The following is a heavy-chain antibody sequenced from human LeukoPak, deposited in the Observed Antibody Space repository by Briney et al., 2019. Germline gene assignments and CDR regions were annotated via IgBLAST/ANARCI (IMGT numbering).Heavy chain of an antibody. D-gene: IGHD3-22*01. V-gene: IGHV1-18*01. Sequence: ASVKVSCKASGYTFTSYGISWVRQAPGQGLEWMGWISAYNGNTNYAQKLQGRVTMTTDTSTSTAYMELRSLRSDDTAAYYCAYDSSGLGYYYYGMDVWGQGTTVTVSS. J-gene: IGHJ6*02. CDR1: GYTFTSYG. CDR3: AYDSSGLGYYYYGMDV. CDR2: ISAYNGNT.